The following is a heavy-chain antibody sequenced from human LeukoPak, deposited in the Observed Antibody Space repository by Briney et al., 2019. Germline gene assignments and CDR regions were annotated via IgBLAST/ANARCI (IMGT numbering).Heavy chain of an antibody. Sequence: PGGSLRLSCAASGFAFSSYDMHWVRQATGKGLEWVSAIGTAGDTYYPGSVKGRFTISRENANNSLYLQMNSLRAVDTSVYYCARAYRGYYGSGSYYNDAFDIWGQGTMVTVSS. CDR1: GFAFSSYD. V-gene: IGHV3-13*04. CDR3: ARAYRGYYGSGSYYNDAFDI. J-gene: IGHJ3*02. CDR2: IGTAGDT. D-gene: IGHD3-10*01.